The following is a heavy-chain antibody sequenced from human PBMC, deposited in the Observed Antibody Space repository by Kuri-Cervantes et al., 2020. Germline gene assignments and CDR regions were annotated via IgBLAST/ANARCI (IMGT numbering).Heavy chain of an antibody. D-gene: IGHD6-13*01. V-gene: IGHV1-2*02. J-gene: IGHJ6*02. CDR3: ARGHSSSWYGVYYYGMDV. Sequence: ASVKVSCKASGYTFTGYYMHWVRQAPGQGLEWMGWINPNSGGTNYAQKFQGRVTMTRDTSISTAYMELSRLRSDDTAVYYCARGHSSSWYGVYYYGMDVWGQGTMVTVSS. CDR2: INPNSGGT. CDR1: GYTFTGYY.